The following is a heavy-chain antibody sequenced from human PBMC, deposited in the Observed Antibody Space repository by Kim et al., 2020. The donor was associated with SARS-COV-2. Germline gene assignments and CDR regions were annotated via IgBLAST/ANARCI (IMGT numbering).Heavy chain of an antibody. CDR3: AKDSPPHYYGSGSYYTDYFDY. D-gene: IGHD3-10*01. J-gene: IGHJ4*02. Sequence: GGSLRLSCAASGFTFSSYAMSWVRQAPGKGLEWVSAISGSGGSTYYADSVKGRFTISRDNSKNTLYLQMNSLRAEDTAVYYCAKDSPPHYYGSGSYYTDYFDYWGQGTLVTVSS. CDR2: ISGSGGST. CDR1: GFTFSSYA. V-gene: IGHV3-23*01.